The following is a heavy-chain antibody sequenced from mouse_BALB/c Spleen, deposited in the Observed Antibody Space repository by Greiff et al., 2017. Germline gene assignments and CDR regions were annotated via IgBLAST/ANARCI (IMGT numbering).Heavy chain of an antibody. D-gene: IGHD1-1*01. V-gene: IGHV1-5*01. CDR1: GYTFTSYW. J-gene: IGHJ4*01. Sequence: EVQLQQSGTVLARPGASVKMSCKASGYTFTSYWMHWVKQRPGQGLEWIGAIYPGNSDTSYNQKFKGKAKLTAVTSTSTAYMELSSLTNEDSAVYYCTIITTVVPYAMDYWGQGTSVTVSS. CDR3: TIITTVVPYAMDY. CDR2: IYPGNSDT.